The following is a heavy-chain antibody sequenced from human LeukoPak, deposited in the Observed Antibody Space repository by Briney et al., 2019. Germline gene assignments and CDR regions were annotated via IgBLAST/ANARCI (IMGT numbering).Heavy chain of an antibody. J-gene: IGHJ6*02. D-gene: IGHD1-26*01. V-gene: IGHV1-8*01. Sequence: ASVKVSCKASGYTFTSYDINWVRQATGQGLEWMGWMNPNSGNTGYAQKFQGRVTMTRNTSISTAYMELSSLRSEDAAVYYCARRSPGWEPLGHYYYYGMDVWGQGTTVTVSS. CDR1: GYTFTSYD. CDR2: MNPNSGNT. CDR3: ARRSPGWEPLGHYYYYGMDV.